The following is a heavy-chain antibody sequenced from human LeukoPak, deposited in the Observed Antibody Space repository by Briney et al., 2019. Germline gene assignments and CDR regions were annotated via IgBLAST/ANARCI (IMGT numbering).Heavy chain of an antibody. CDR3: ARDAGIQHNWFDP. D-gene: IGHD5-18*01. Sequence: SETLSLTCTVSGGSISSYYWSWIRQPPGKGLEWIGYIYYSGSTNYNPSLKSRVTISVDTSKNQFSLKLSSVTAADTAVYYCARDAGIQHNWFDPWGQGTLVTVSS. V-gene: IGHV4-59*01. CDR1: GGSISSYY. CDR2: IYYSGST. J-gene: IGHJ5*02.